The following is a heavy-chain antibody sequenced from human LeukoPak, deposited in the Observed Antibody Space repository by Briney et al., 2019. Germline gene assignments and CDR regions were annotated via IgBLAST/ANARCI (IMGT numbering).Heavy chain of an antibody. CDR3: AREDYYGSGSYLYGMDV. CDR2: INHSGST. CDR1: GGSFSGYY. Sequence: HPSETLSLTCAVYGGSFSGYYWSWIRQPPGKGLEWIGEINHSGSTNYNPSLKSRVTISVDTSKNQFSLKLSSVTAADTAVYYCAREDYYGSGSYLYGMDVWGQGTTVTVSS. J-gene: IGHJ6*02. D-gene: IGHD3-10*01. V-gene: IGHV4-34*01.